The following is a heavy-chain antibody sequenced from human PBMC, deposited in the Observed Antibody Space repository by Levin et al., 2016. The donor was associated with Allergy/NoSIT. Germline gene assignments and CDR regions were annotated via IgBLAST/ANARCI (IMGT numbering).Heavy chain of an antibody. D-gene: IGHD1-1*01. J-gene: IGHJ4*02. V-gene: IGHV1-18*01. CDR2: ISVYNGNT. Sequence: ASVKVSCKASGYTFTSNGLSWVRQAPGQGLEWMGWISVYNGNTKYAQNLQGRVTMTTDTSTNTAYMELRSLTSDDTALYYCARERGRHNIDYFDYWGQGTLVTVSS. CDR3: ARERGRHNIDYFDY. CDR1: GYTFTSNG.